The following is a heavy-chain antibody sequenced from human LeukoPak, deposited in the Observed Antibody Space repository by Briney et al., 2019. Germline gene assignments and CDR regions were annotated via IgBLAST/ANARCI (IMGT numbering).Heavy chain of an antibody. CDR2: ITSSSSYI. CDR3: TRDVRLRHKYYYMDV. J-gene: IGHJ6*03. CDR1: GFTFSSYS. D-gene: IGHD4-17*01. V-gene: IGHV3-21*01. Sequence: GGSLRLSCAASGFTFSSYSMNWVRQAPGKGLEWVSSITSSSSYIYYADSVKGRFSISRDNANNSLFLQMNSLRAEDTAVYYCTRDVRLRHKYYYMDVWGKGTTVTVSS.